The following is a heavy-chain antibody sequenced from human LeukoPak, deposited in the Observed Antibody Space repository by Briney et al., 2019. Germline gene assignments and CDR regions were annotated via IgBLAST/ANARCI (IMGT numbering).Heavy chain of an antibody. V-gene: IGHV3-23*01. CDR3: AKGIGSSGYYPFDY. CDR2: ISDSASNT. D-gene: IGHD3-22*01. J-gene: IGHJ4*02. CDR1: GFTFSNYA. Sequence: GGSLRLSCPASGFTFSNYAMSWVRQAPGRGLERVSSISDSASNTYYADSVKGRFTIARDNSKNTLYLQMNSLRAEDTAVYYCAKGIGSSGYYPFDYWRRGTLVTVSP.